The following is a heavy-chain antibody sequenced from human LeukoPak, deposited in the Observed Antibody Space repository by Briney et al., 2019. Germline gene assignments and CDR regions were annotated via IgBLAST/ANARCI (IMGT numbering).Heavy chain of an antibody. CDR2: ISYDGNNK. V-gene: IGHV3-30*04. D-gene: IGHD6-13*01. J-gene: IGHJ5*02. CDR1: GFTFSSYA. CDR3: ARERIAAVGTGWFDP. Sequence: GRSLRLSCEASGFTFSSYAMHWARQAPGKGLEWVAVISYDGNNKYYADSVKGRFTISRDNSKNTLYLRMNSLRAEDTAVYYCARERIAAVGTGWFDPWGQGTLVTVSS.